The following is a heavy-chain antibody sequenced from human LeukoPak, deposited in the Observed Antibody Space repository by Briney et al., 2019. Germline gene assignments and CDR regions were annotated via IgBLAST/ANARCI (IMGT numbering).Heavy chain of an antibody. CDR2: ISGSGGST. Sequence: GGSLRLSCAASGFTFSSYGMSWVRQAPGKGLEWVSAISGSGGSTYYADSVKGRFTISRDNSKDTLYLQMSSLRAEDTAVYYCAKGHSGWYGGYWGQGTLVTVSS. CDR3: AKGHSGWYGGY. J-gene: IGHJ4*02. CDR1: GFTFSSYG. V-gene: IGHV3-23*01. D-gene: IGHD6-19*01.